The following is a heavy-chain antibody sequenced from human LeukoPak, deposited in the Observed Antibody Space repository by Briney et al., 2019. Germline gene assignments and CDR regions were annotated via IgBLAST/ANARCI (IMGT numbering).Heavy chain of an antibody. V-gene: IGHV1-18*01. D-gene: IGHD3-10*01. CDR2: ISAYNGNT. CDR3: ARDLPSEVLWFGELFDY. Sequence: GASVKVSCKASGYTFTSYGISWVRQAPGQGLEWMGWISAYNGNTNYAQKLQGRVTMTTDTSTSTAYMELRSLRSDDTAVYYCARDLPSEVLWFGELFDYWGQGTLVTVSS. CDR1: GYTFTSYG. J-gene: IGHJ4*02.